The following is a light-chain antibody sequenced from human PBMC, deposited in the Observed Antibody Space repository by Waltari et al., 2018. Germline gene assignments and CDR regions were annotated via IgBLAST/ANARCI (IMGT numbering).Light chain of an antibody. J-gene: IGLJ1*01. CDR1: TSDVCSYST. V-gene: IGLV2-11*01. CDR3: CSYADGNTYL. Sequence: QSALTHPRPVSGSPGQSVTISCPGTTSDVCSYSTVPWYQQRPGEGPKLMIYELTHRPAGVPDRFSGSKSGNTASLTISGLQAEDEAEYYCCSYADGNTYLFGTGTKVTVL. CDR2: ELT.